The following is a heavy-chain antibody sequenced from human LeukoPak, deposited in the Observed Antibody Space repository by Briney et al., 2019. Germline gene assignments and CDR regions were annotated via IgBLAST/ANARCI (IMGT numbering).Heavy chain of an antibody. Sequence: ASVKVSCKASGYTFTGNFIHWVRQAPGQGLEWVGWINPNGGGTNYAQKFQGRVTMTRGTSISTAYMDLSSLTSEDTAIYYCARGHSSLRLYYFDYWGQGTLVTVSS. CDR1: GYTFTGNF. CDR3: ARGHSSLRLYYFDY. CDR2: INPNGGGT. V-gene: IGHV1-2*02. D-gene: IGHD6-6*01. J-gene: IGHJ4*02.